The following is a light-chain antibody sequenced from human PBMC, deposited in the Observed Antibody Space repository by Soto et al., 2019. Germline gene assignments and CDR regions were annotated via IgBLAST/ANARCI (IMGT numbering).Light chain of an antibody. Sequence: EIVMTQSPATLSVSPGERATLSCRASQSVSSNLAWYQQKPGQAPRLLIYGASARATGIPARFSGSGSGTEFTLTISRLQSEDFAFYYCQQYTNWPLTFGPGNKVDIK. CDR3: QQYTNWPLT. CDR2: GAS. CDR1: QSVSSN. V-gene: IGKV3D-15*01. J-gene: IGKJ3*01.